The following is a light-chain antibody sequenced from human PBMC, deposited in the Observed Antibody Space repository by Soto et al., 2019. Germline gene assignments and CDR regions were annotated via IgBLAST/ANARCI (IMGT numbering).Light chain of an antibody. CDR1: TSNIGTNT. V-gene: IGLV1-44*01. Sequence: QSVLTQSPSASGTPGQRVSISCSGSTSNIGTNTVSWYQHVPGTAPKLLIYSNDQRPSAVPGRFSGSKSGTSASLAISGLLSEDVADYYCATWDDSLNVVFGGGTQLTVL. CDR3: ATWDDSLNVV. J-gene: IGLJ2*01. CDR2: SND.